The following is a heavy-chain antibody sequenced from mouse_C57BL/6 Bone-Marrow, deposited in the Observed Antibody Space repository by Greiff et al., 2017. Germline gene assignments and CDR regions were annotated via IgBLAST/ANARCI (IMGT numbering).Heavy chain of an antibody. Sequence: LQESGAELARPGASVKMSCKASGYTFTSYTMHWVKQRPGQGLEWIGYINPSSGYTKYNQKFKDKATLTADKSSSTAYMQLSSLTSEDSAVYYCARSIYYGSYYFDYWGQGTTLTVSS. J-gene: IGHJ2*01. CDR1: GYTFTSYT. CDR3: ARSIYYGSYYFDY. CDR2: INPSSGYT. V-gene: IGHV1-4*01. D-gene: IGHD2-1*01.